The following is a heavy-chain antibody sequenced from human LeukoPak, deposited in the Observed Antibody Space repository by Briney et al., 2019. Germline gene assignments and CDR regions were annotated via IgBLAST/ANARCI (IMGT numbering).Heavy chain of an antibody. CDR1: GGSISSGDYY. CDR3: ARADDILGGFDY. J-gene: IGHJ4*02. D-gene: IGHD3-9*01. V-gene: IGHV4-30-4*01. CDR2: ICYSGST. Sequence: PSETLSVTCTVSGGSISSGDYYTSWIRQPPGKGLEWIVYICYSGSTYYTPSLKSRVTISVDTSKNQFSLKLSSVTAADTAVYYCARADDILGGFDYWGQGTLVTVSS.